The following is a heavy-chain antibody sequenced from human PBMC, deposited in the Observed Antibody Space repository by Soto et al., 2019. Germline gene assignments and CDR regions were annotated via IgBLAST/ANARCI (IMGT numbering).Heavy chain of an antibody. CDR3: VRAWVASSYGYFY. CDR1: GLTFSTYN. D-gene: IGHD5-18*01. V-gene: IGHV3-48*02. Sequence: EVQVVESGGGLVQPGGSRRLSCAVSGLTFSTYNFNWVRQAPGKGLEWISFINPGTTTRHYADSVKGRFTISRDNAKNSLYLQMNSLTDADTAVYYCVRAWVASSYGYFYWGQGTLVTVSS. CDR2: INPGTTTR. J-gene: IGHJ4*02.